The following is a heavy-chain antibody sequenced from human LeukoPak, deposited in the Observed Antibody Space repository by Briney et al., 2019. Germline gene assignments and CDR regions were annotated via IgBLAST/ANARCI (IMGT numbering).Heavy chain of an antibody. D-gene: IGHD2-2*02. Sequence: PGGSLRLSCAASGFTFSSYSMNWVRQAPGKGLEWVSSISSSSSYIYYADSVKGRFTISRDNAKSSLYLQMNSLRAEDTAVYYCARGPYCSSTSCYRKIFDWFDPWGQGTLVTVSS. J-gene: IGHJ5*02. CDR1: GFTFSSYS. V-gene: IGHV3-21*01. CDR2: ISSSSSYI. CDR3: ARGPYCSSTSCYRKIFDWFDP.